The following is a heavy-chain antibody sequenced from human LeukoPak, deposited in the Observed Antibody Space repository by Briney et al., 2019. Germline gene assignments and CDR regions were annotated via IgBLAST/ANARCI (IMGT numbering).Heavy chain of an antibody. CDR1: GGSISSSDSY. CDR2: ICFSRTT. D-gene: IGHD3-10*01. CDR3: GRHFPETGRDEQPLEY. Sequence: SETLSLTCTVSGGSISSSDSYWAWVRQPPGKGLEWIGSICFSRTTCYNPSLKSRATMSIDTSKNHFSLKVASVTAADTAVYYCGRHFPETGRDEQPLEYWGQGSLFTVSS. V-gene: IGHV4-39*01. J-gene: IGHJ4*02.